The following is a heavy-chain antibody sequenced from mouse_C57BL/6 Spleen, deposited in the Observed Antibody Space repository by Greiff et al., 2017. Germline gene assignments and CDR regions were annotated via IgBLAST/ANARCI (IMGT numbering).Heavy chain of an antibody. Sequence: VQLKESGPELVKPGASVKISCKASGYSFTDYNMNWVKQSNGKSLEWIGVINPNYGTTSYNQKFKGKATLTVDQSSSTAYMQLNSLTSEDSAVYYCERSDMVTTGGYFDYGGQGTTLTVSS. CDR2: INPNYGTT. CDR1: GYSFTDYN. CDR3: ERSDMVTTGGYFDY. J-gene: IGHJ2*01. V-gene: IGHV1-39*01. D-gene: IGHD2-2*01.